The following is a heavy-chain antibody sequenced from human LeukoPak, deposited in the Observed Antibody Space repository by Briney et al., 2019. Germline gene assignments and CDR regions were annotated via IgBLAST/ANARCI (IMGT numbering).Heavy chain of an antibody. J-gene: IGHJ2*01. CDR2: IYYSGST. V-gene: IGHV4-59*01. D-gene: IGHD4/OR15-4a*01. CDR1: GGSISSYY. CDR3: ARIQSSDYGSWYCDL. Sequence: PSETLSLTCTVSGGSISSYYWSWIRQPPGKGLEWIGYIYYSGSTDYNPSLKSRVTISVDTSKNQFSLKLSSVTVADTAVYYCARIQSSDYGSWYCDLWGRGTLVTVSS.